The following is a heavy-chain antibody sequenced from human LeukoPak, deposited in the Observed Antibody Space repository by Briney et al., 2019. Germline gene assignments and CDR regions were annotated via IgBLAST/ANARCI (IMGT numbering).Heavy chain of an antibody. J-gene: IGHJ1*01. V-gene: IGHV1-46*01. Sequence: GASVKVSCKASGYTFTSHGISWVRQAPGQGLEWMGVINPSGGSTSYTQKFQGRVTMTRDTSTSTVYMELSSLTSEDTAVYYCARDLMRYYDSSGYSGIQHWGQGTLVTVSS. CDR2: INPSGGST. CDR1: GYTFTSHG. CDR3: ARDLMRYYDSSGYSGIQH. D-gene: IGHD3-22*01.